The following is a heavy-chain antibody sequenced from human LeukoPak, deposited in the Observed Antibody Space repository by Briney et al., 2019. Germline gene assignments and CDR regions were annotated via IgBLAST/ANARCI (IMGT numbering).Heavy chain of an antibody. CDR1: GSTFSSYA. CDR3: AKYGPQDSGSSHFDY. Sequence: GSLRLSCAASGSTFSSYAMHWVRQAPGKGLEWVAVISYDGSNKYYADSVKGRFTISRDNSKNTLYLQMNSLRAEDTAVYYCAKYGPQDSGSSHFDYWGQGALVTVSS. D-gene: IGHD1-26*01. J-gene: IGHJ4*02. V-gene: IGHV3-30-3*02. CDR2: ISYDGSNK.